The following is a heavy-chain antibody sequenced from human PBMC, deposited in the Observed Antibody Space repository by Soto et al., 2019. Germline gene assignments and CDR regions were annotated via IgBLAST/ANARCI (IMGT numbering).Heavy chain of an antibody. CDR1: GYTFTDYG. V-gene: IGHV1-18*01. CDR3: ARDIGLYYYDSSGYYFDY. D-gene: IGHD3-22*01. Sequence: QDQLVQSGAEVKKPGASVKVSCKASGYTFTDYGISWVRQAPGQGLEWMGWISGYNGDTKYAQKVQGRVTMTIDTSTTTAYMELRSLRSDDTAMYDCARDIGLYYYDSSGYYFDYWGQGTLVTVSS. CDR2: ISGYNGDT. J-gene: IGHJ4*02.